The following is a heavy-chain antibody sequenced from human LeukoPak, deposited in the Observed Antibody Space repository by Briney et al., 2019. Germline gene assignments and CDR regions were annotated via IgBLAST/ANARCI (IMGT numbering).Heavy chain of an antibody. CDR1: GGSISSYY. Sequence: SETLSLTCTVSGGSISSYYWSWIRQPAGTALEWIGRIYTSGTITYNPSLKSRVTMSVDASKNQFSLKLSSVTAADTAVYYCARDSGTTGEVKFDPWGQGTLVTVSS. V-gene: IGHV4-4*07. CDR2: IYTSGTI. D-gene: IGHD3-10*01. CDR3: ARDSGTTGEVKFDP. J-gene: IGHJ5*02.